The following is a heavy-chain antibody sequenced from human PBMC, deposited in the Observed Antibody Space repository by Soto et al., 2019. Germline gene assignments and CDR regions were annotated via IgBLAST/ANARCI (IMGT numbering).Heavy chain of an antibody. V-gene: IGHV3-33*01. CDR3: ARSVAAVVFSY. CDR2: IWYDGSNK. Sequence: SLRLSCAASGFTFSSYGMHWVRQAPGKGLEWVAVIWYDGSNKYYADSVKGRFTISRDNSKNTLYLQMNSLRAEDTAVYYCARSVAAVVFSYCGQGTLVTVSS. D-gene: IGHD6-19*01. CDR1: GFTFSSYG. J-gene: IGHJ4*02.